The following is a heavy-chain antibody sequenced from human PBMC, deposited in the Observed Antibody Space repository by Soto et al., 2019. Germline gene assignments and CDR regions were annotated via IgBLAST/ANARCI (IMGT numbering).Heavy chain of an antibody. D-gene: IGHD4-17*01. CDR2: ISYDGSNK. CDR3: AKGPRPGYTVTTGYFDY. CDR1: GFTFSSYG. J-gene: IGHJ4*02. Sequence: GGSLRLSCAASGFTFSSYGMHWVRQAPGKGLEWVAAISYDGSNKYYADSVKGRFTISRDNSKNTLYLQMNSLRAEDTAVYYCAKGPRPGYTVTTGYFDYWGQGTLVTVSS. V-gene: IGHV3-30*18.